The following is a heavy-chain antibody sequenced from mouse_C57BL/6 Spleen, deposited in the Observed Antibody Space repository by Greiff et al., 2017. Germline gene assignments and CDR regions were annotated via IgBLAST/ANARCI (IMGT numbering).Heavy chain of an antibody. CDR1: GFTFSSYT. Sequence: DVMLVESGGGLVKPGGSLKLSCAASGFTFSSYTMSWVRQTPEKRLEWVATISGGGGNTYYPDSVKGRFTISRDNAKNTLYLQMSSLRSEDTALYYCARRSYYGNYGGFDYWGQGTTLTVSS. D-gene: IGHD2-1*01. CDR2: ISGGGGNT. J-gene: IGHJ2*01. V-gene: IGHV5-9*01. CDR3: ARRSYYGNYGGFDY.